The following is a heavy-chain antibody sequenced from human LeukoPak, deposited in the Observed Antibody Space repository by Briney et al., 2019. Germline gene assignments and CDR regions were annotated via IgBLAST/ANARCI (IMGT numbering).Heavy chain of an antibody. V-gene: IGHV4-61*01. CDR2: IYYSGST. CDR3: ARSYSGSYDFDY. D-gene: IGHD1-26*01. CDR1: GDSVSSGNYY. J-gene: IGHJ4*02. Sequence: SETLSLTCTVSGDSVSSGNYYWSWIRQPPGKGLEWIGYIYYSGSTNYNPSLKSRVTISVDTSKNQFSLKLSSVTAADTAVYYCARSYSGSYDFDYWGQGTLVTVSS.